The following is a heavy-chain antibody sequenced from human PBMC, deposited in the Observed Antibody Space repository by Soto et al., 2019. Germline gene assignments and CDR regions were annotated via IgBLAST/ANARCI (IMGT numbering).Heavy chain of an antibody. CDR3: ARPEGYPGYCSSTSCYGGWGFDY. D-gene: IGHD2-2*01. J-gene: IGHJ4*02. V-gene: IGHV3-7*01. Sequence: EVQLVESGGRLVQPGGSLRLSCAASGFTFSSYWMSWVRQAPGKGLEWVANIKQDGSEKYYVDSVKGRFTISRDNAKNSLYLQMNSLRAEDTAVYYCARPEGYPGYCSSTSCYGGWGFDYWGQGTLVTVSS. CDR2: IKQDGSEK. CDR1: GFTFSSYW.